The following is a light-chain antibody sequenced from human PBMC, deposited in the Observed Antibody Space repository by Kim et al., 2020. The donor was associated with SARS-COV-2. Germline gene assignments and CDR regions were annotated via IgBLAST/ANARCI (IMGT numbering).Light chain of an antibody. Sequence: SPGERATRSCRASETISSNYLAWYQHKPGQAPRLLIYSASTRATAIPDKFSGSGSGTDFTLTISRLEPEDFAVYYCQQYGNSPGTFGQGTKVDIK. CDR1: ETISSNY. V-gene: IGKV3-20*01. CDR3: QQYGNSPGT. CDR2: SAS. J-gene: IGKJ1*01.